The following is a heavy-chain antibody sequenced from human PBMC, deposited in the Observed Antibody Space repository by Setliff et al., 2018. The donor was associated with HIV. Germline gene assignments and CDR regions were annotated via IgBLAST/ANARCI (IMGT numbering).Heavy chain of an antibody. CDR3: AREVGHRSGYYRGSFDY. CDR2: AFYSDNT. V-gene: IGHV4-39*07. Sequence: SETLSLTCAVSGYSISSGTYYWGWIRQPPGKGLWYIGSAFYSDNTYYKPSLKNRVTISVDTSKNQFSLKLTSVTAADTAVYYCAREVGHRSGYYRGSFDYWGQGTLVTVSS. D-gene: IGHD6-19*01. CDR1: GYSISSGTYY. J-gene: IGHJ4*02.